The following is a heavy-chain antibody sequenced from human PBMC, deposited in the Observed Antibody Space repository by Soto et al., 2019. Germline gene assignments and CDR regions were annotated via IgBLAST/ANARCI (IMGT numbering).Heavy chain of an antibody. CDR1: GGSISSSSYY. D-gene: IGHD1-7*01. V-gene: IGHV4-39*01. CDR3: ARRNYNWFDP. J-gene: IGHJ5*02. CDR2: IYYSGST. Sequence: QLQLQESGPGLVKPSETLSLTCTVSGGSISSSSYYWGWMRQPPGKGLEWIGSIYYSGSTYYNPSLKGRDTISLDTSKNQSSLKLSSVTAADTAVYYCARRNYNWFDPWGQGTLVTVSS.